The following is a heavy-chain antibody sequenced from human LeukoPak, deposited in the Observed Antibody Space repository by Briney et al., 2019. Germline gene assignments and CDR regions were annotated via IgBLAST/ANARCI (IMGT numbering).Heavy chain of an antibody. V-gene: IGHV4-34*01. CDR2: INHSGSA. D-gene: IGHD4-17*01. CDR3: ARGQGTVTTH. CDR1: GGSFSGHY. Sequence: PSETLSLTCAVSGGSFSGHYWTWIRQPPGEGLEWIGEINHSGSANYNPSLKSRVTISLDTSKNQFSLKLSSVTAADTAVYYCARGQGTVTTHWGQGTLVTVSS. J-gene: IGHJ4*02.